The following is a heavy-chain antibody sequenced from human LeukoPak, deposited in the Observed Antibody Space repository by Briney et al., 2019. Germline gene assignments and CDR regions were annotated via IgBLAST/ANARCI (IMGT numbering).Heavy chain of an antibody. CDR2: INPNSGGT. Sequence: ASVKVSCKASGYTFTGYYMHWVRQAPGQGLEWMGRINPNSGGTNYAQKFQGRVTVTRDTSISTAYMELSRLRSDDTAVYYCARMYYYDSSGYLGYWGQGTLVTVSS. D-gene: IGHD3-22*01. V-gene: IGHV1-2*06. CDR3: ARMYYYDSSGYLGY. J-gene: IGHJ4*02. CDR1: GYTFTGYY.